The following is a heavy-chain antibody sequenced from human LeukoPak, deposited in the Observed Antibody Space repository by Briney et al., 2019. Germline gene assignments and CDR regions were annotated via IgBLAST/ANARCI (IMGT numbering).Heavy chain of an antibody. V-gene: IGHV4-61*01. J-gene: IGHJ4*02. CDR1: GGSVTSGSYY. Sequence: SETLSLTCTVSGGSVTSGSYYWSWIRQPPGRGLEWIGFIDYSGSANYKPPLKSRVTISIDTSKNQFSLNLTSVTAADTAVYYCARILVGGTFDYWGQGALVAVSS. CDR2: IDYSGSA. CDR3: ARILVGGTFDY. D-gene: IGHD1-26*01.